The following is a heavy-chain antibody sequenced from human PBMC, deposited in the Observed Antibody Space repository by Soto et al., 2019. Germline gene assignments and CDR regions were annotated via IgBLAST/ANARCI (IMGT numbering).Heavy chain of an antibody. CDR1: GYTFTTND. CDR3: GRERKFEFWRKALDV. D-gene: IGHD3-3*01. CDR2: MDTNSGVA. V-gene: IGHV1-8*02. Sequence: ASVKVSSKAFGYTFTTNDINWVRQAPGQGLEWLGWMDTNSGVAGYAQKFQGRVIMTRDTSTSTAHMELCGLTSEDTAVYYCGRERKFEFWRKALDVFGQGTTVTVSS. J-gene: IGHJ6*02.